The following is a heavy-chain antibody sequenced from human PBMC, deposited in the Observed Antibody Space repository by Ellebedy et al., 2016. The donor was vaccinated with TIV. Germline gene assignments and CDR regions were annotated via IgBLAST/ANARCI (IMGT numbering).Heavy chain of an antibody. CDR2: IFCDGTT. CDR3: ARHLGVRAFEY. Sequence: MPGGSLRLSCTVSGLTFSSYPIHWVRQSPGKGLEWVGTIFCDGTTYYNPSLKRRLTISVDTSRNHFSLTLNSVTAADTATYYCARHLGVRAFEYWGPGTMVTVAS. D-gene: IGHD2/OR15-2a*01. V-gene: IGHV4-39*02. CDR1: GLTFSSYPIH. J-gene: IGHJ3*01.